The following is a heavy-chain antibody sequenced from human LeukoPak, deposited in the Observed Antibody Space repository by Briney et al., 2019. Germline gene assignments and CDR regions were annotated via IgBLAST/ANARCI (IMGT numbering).Heavy chain of an antibody. J-gene: IGHJ4*02. D-gene: IGHD4-17*01. CDR3: ARVTDGDYDLNYFDY. Sequence: SQTLSLTCTVSGGSISSGDYYWSWIRQPPGKGLEWIGYIYYSGSTYYNPSLESRVTISVDTSKNQFSLKLSSVTAADTAVYYCARVTDGDYDLNYFDYWGQGTLVTVSS. CDR1: GGSISSGDYY. V-gene: IGHV4-30-4*01. CDR2: IYYSGST.